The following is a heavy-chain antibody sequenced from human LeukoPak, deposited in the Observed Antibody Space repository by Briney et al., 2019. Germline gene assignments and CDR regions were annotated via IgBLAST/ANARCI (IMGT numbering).Heavy chain of an antibody. CDR3: ARYVVVTAYFDY. J-gene: IGHJ4*02. Sequence: SETLSLTCTVSGAPISSYYWTWIRQPPGRGLEWIGSKYYSGSTNYSPSLQSRVTMSVDTSTNQFSLKLSSVTAADTAVYYCARYVVVTAYFDYWGQGTLVTVSS. CDR2: KYYSGST. V-gene: IGHV4-59*01. CDR1: GAPISSYY. D-gene: IGHD2-21*02.